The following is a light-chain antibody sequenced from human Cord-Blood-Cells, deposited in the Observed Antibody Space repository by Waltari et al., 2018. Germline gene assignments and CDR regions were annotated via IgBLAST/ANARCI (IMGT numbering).Light chain of an antibody. J-gene: IGKJ1*01. Sequence: DIVMTQSPDSLAVSLGERATINCKSSQSVLYSSNNKNYLAWYQQKTGQPPKLLIYGASTRESGVPDRFSGSGSGTDFTLTISSLQAEDVAVYYCQQYYSTPAFGQGTKVEIK. CDR3: QQYYSTPA. CDR1: QSVLYSSNNKNY. V-gene: IGKV4-1*01. CDR2: GAS.